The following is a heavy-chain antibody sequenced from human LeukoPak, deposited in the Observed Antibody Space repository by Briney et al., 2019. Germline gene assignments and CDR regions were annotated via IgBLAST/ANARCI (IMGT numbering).Heavy chain of an antibody. D-gene: IGHD3-3*01. CDR1: GYTFTSYY. V-gene: IGHV1-46*01. CDR3: ARGPDPTHDFWSGYSYYYGMDV. Sequence: ASVKVSCKASGYTFTSYYMHWVRQAPGQGLEWMGIINPSGGSTSCAQKFQGRVTMTRDTSTSTVYMELSSLRSEDTAVYYCARGPDPTHDFWSGYSYYYGMDVWGQGTTVTVSS. J-gene: IGHJ6*02. CDR2: INPSGGST.